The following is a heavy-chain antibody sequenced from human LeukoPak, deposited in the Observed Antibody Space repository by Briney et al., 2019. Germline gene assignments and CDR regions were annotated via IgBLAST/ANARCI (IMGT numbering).Heavy chain of an antibody. J-gene: IGHJ4*02. D-gene: IGHD2-21*01. V-gene: IGHV3-23*01. CDR2: ISGSGGST. Sequence: GGSLRLSCAASGFTFSSYGMSWVRQAPGKGLEWVSAISGSGGSTYYADSLKGRFTISRDNAKNSLFLQMNSLRAEDTAVYYCARDSANDGILWWSIDYWGQGTLVTVSS. CDR3: ARDSANDGILWWSIDY. CDR1: GFTFSSYG.